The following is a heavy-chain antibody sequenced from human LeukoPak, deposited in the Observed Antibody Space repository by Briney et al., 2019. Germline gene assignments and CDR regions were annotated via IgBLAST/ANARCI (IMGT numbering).Heavy chain of an antibody. CDR3: ARDVIGIQLSYGMDV. D-gene: IGHD5-18*01. V-gene: IGHV1-2*02. CDR2: INPNSGGT. CDR1: GYTFTGYY. Sequence: GASVKVFCKASGYTFTGYYMHWVRQAPGQGLEWMGWINPNSGGTNYAQKFQGRVTMTRDTSISTAYMELSRLRSDDTAVYYCARDVIGIQLSYGMDVWGQGTTVTVSS. J-gene: IGHJ6*02.